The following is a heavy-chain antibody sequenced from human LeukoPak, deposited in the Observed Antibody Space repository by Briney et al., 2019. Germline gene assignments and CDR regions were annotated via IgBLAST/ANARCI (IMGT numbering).Heavy chain of an antibody. CDR3: ASRGDYYDSSGYYYFDY. CDR2: IYYSGST. V-gene: IGHV4-59*12. D-gene: IGHD3-22*01. Sequence: PSETLSLTCTVSGGSIGSYYWSWIRQPPGKGLEWIGYIYYSGSTNYNPSLKSRVTISVDTSKNQFSLKLSSVTAADTAVYYCASRGDYYDSSGYYYFDYWGQGTLVTVSS. CDR1: GGSIGSYY. J-gene: IGHJ4*02.